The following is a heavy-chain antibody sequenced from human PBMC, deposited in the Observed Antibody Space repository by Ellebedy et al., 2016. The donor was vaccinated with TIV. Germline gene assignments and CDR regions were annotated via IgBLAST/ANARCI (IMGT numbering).Heavy chain of an antibody. Sequence: GESLKISCAVSGFIFSSYALHWVRQAPGRGLEWVALISYDGSYKHYADSVKGRFTISRDNSKNTLYLQMNSIRPEDTAVYYCAKDLLVQSTTGGTFDNWGQGNLVTVSS. J-gene: IGHJ4*02. CDR2: ISYDGSYK. CDR1: GFIFSSYA. D-gene: IGHD4/OR15-4a*01. V-gene: IGHV3-30-3*01. CDR3: AKDLLVQSTTGGTFDN.